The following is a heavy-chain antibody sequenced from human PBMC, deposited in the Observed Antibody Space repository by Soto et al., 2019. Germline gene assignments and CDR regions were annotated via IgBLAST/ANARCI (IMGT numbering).Heavy chain of an antibody. D-gene: IGHD2-2*01. Sequence: LSLTCAVYGGSFSGYYWSWIRQPPGKGLEWIGEINHSGSTNYNPSLKSRVTISVDTSKNQFSLKLSSVTAADTAAYYCARGPWGYCSSTSCYPRHFQHWGQGTLVTVSS. V-gene: IGHV4-34*01. CDR2: INHSGST. CDR1: GGSFSGYY. J-gene: IGHJ1*01. CDR3: ARGPWGYCSSTSCYPRHFQH.